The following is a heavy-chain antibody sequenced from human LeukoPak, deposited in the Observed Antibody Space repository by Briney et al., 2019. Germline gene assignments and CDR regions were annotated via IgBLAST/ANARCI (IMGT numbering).Heavy chain of an antibody. CDR3: AKGPRSYSSSPTYAFDI. CDR2: ISGSGGST. CDR1: GFNLNSQS. J-gene: IGHJ3*02. Sequence: GSLRLSCAGSGFNLNSQSLGLVRQAPGEGPGWGSAISGSGGSTYYADSVKGRFTISRDNSKNTLYLQMNSLGAEDTAVYYCAKGPRSYSSSPTYAFDIWGQGTMVTVSS. V-gene: IGHV3-23*01. D-gene: IGHD6-6*01.